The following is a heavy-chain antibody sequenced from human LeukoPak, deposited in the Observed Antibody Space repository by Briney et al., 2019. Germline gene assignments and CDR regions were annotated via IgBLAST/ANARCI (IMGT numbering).Heavy chain of an antibody. Sequence: GGSLRLSCAASGFTVSNNYMSWVRRAPGEGLEWVSVIYSGGSTYYADSVKGRFTISRDNSKNTLYLQMNSLRAEDTAVYYCARSPMGSLPGDFDYWGQGTLVTVSS. V-gene: IGHV3-66*02. D-gene: IGHD1-26*01. CDR3: ARSPMGSLPGDFDY. J-gene: IGHJ4*02. CDR2: IYSGGST. CDR1: GFTVSNNY.